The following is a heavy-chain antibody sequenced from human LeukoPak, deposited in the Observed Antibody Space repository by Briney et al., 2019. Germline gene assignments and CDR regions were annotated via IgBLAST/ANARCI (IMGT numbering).Heavy chain of an antibody. V-gene: IGHV3-7*03. CDR2: IKQDGSEK. J-gene: IGHJ4*02. Sequence: PGGSLRLSCAASGFTFSSYWMSWVRQAPGKGLEWVANIKQDGSEKYYVDSVKGRFTISRDNAKNSLYLQMNSLRAEDTAVYYCAREDSSGWSEYYFDCWGQGTLVTVSS. CDR1: GFTFSSYW. D-gene: IGHD6-19*01. CDR3: AREDSSGWSEYYFDC.